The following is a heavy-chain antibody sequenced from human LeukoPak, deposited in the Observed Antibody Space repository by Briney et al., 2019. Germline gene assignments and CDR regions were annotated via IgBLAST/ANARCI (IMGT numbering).Heavy chain of an antibody. D-gene: IGHD6-13*01. CDR2: ISSSSSYI. CDR1: GFTFSSYS. Sequence: GGSLRLSCAASGFTFSSYSMNWVRQAPGKGLEWVSSISSSSSYIYYADSVKGRFTISRDNAKNTLYLQMNSLRAEDTAVYYCARDSSSFDFDYWGQGTLVTVSS. J-gene: IGHJ4*02. CDR3: ARDSSSFDFDY. V-gene: IGHV3-21*01.